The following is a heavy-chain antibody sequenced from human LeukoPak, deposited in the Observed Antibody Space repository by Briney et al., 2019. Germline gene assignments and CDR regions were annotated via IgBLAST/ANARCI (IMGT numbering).Heavy chain of an antibody. Sequence: ASVKVSCKASGFTLTNYYMHWVRQAPGQGLEWMGIINPSGGGTSYAQRFQGRVTITRDTSANTAYMELSSLRFEDTAVYYCARGIVVKPSANWFDPWGQGTPVTVSS. J-gene: IGHJ5*02. CDR1: GFTLTNYY. CDR3: ARGIVVKPSANWFDP. V-gene: IGHV1-46*01. CDR2: INPSGGGT. D-gene: IGHD2-2*01.